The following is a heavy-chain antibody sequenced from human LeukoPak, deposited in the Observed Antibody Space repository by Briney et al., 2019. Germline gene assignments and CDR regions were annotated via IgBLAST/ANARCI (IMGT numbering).Heavy chain of an antibody. CDR2: ISSSGSTI. V-gene: IGHV3-48*04. CDR3: VRNGVGPFDL. J-gene: IGHJ4*02. CDR1: GFTLNDYS. D-gene: IGHD1-26*01. Sequence: HPGGSLRLSCVVFGFTLNDYSMNWVRQAPGKGPEWVSYISSSGSTIYYADSVKGRFTISRDSAKRSLYLHMNSLRADDTAIYYCVRNGVGPFDLWGQGTLVTVSS.